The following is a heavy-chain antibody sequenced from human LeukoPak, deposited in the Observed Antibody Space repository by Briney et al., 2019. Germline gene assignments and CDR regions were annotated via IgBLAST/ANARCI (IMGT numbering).Heavy chain of an antibody. CDR1: GGSFSGYY. CDR2: INHSGST. J-gene: IGHJ6*02. Sequence: QSSETLSLTCAVYGGSFSGYYWSWIRQPPGKGLERIGEINHSGSTNYNPSLKSRVTISVDTSKNQFSLKLSSVTAADTAVYYCARGPPFFWSSYYYYYGMDVWGQGTTVTVSS. V-gene: IGHV4-34*01. D-gene: IGHD2-8*02. CDR3: ARGPPFFWSSYYYYYGMDV.